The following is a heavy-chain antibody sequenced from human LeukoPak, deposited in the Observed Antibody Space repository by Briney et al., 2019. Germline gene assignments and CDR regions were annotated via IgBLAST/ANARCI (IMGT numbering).Heavy chain of an antibody. Sequence: NPGGSLRLSCAASGFTFSNYWMSWVRQAPGKGLEWVGRIKSKTDGGTTDYAAPVKGRFTISRDDSKNTLYLQMNSLKTEDTAVYYCTTDPAHDNAIHYYGSGSYYNPGPSDHVIDYWGQGTLVTVSS. CDR3: TTDPAHDNAIHYYGSGSYYNPGPSDHVIDY. CDR1: GFTFSNYW. V-gene: IGHV3-15*01. J-gene: IGHJ4*02. CDR2: IKSKTDGGTT. D-gene: IGHD3-10*01.